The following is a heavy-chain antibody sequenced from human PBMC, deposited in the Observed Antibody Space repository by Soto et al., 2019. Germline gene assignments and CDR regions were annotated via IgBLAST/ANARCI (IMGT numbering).Heavy chain of an antibody. CDR2: IIPIFGTA. J-gene: IGHJ4*02. CDR3: SRDGGYCSSASCPGDY. Sequence: GASVKVSCKASGDTFSSYAISWVRQAPGQGLEWMGGIIPIFGTANYAQKFQGRVTITADKSTSTAYMELSRLRSEDTAVYYCSRDGGYCSSASCPGDYWGQGTLVTVSS. CDR1: GDTFSSYA. D-gene: IGHD2-2*01. V-gene: IGHV1-69*06.